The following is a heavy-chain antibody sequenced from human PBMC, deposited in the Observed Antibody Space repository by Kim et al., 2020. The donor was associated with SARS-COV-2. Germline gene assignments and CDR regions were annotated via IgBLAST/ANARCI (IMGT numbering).Heavy chain of an antibody. Sequence: KGRFTISRDNSKNTLYLQMNSLRAEDTAVYYWARGHPFYDILTGYSPFDYWGQGTLVTVSS. CDR3: ARGHPFYDILTGYSPFDY. D-gene: IGHD3-9*01. V-gene: IGHV3-30*01. J-gene: IGHJ4*02.